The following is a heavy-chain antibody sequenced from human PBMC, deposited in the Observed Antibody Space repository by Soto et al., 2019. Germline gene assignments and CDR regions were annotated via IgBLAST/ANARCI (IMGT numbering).Heavy chain of an antibody. CDR2: IYWDDDK. CDR1: GFSLSTSGVG. V-gene: IGHV2-5*02. CDR3: AHSVHILTGSRFDY. D-gene: IGHD3-9*01. Sequence: QITLKESGTTLVKPTQTLTLTCTFSGFSLSTSGVGVGWIRQPPGNALEWLALIYWDDDKRYSPSLKSRLTITKDTSKNQVVLTMTNMDPVDTATYYCAHSVHILTGSRFDYWGQGTLVTVSS. J-gene: IGHJ4*02.